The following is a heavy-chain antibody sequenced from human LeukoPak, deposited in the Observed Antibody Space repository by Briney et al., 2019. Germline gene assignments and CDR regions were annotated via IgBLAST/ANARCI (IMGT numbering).Heavy chain of an antibody. Sequence: SVKVSCKASGGTFSSHAISWVRQAPGQGLEWMGGIIPIFGTANYAQKFQGRVTITADESTSTAYMELSSLRSEDTAVYYCARDQGSTVTYGMDVWGKGTTVTVSS. CDR1: GGTFSSHA. CDR3: ARDQGSTVTYGMDV. J-gene: IGHJ6*04. CDR2: IIPIFGTA. D-gene: IGHD4-17*01. V-gene: IGHV1-69*13.